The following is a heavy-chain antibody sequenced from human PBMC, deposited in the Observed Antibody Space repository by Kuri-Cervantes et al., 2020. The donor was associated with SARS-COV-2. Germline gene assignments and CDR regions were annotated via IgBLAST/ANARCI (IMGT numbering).Heavy chain of an antibody. D-gene: IGHD3-10*01. CDR2: INPSGGST. CDR1: GYAFTSYY. J-gene: IGHJ4*02. V-gene: IGHV1-46*01. Sequence: ASVKVSCKASGYAFTSYYMHWVRQAPGQGLEWMGIINPSGGSTTYAQMFQGRVTMTGDTSTSTAYMELRSLRSDDTAVYYCARATRGGYFDYWGQGTLVTVSS. CDR3: ARATRGGYFDY.